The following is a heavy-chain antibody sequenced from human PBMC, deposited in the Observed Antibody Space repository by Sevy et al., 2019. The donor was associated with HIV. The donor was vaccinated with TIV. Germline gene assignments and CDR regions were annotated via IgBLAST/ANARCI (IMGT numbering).Heavy chain of an antibody. CDR3: ARDAIAVAGTDAFDI. V-gene: IGHV3-20*04. CDR1: GFTFNRYS. D-gene: IGHD6-19*01. Sequence: GGSLRLSCAASGFTFNRYSMHWVRQAPGKGLEWVSGFNWNGDRTGYADSVKGRFTISRDNAKNSLYLQMNSLRVEDTALYYCARDAIAVAGTDAFDIWGQGTLVTVSS. J-gene: IGHJ3*02. CDR2: FNWNGDRT.